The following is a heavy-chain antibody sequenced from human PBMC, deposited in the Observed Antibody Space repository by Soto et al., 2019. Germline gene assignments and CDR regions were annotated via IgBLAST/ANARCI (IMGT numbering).Heavy chain of an antibody. CDR3: ARVRVLLWFGELSYYYGMDV. J-gene: IGHJ6*02. D-gene: IGHD3-10*01. CDR2: MNPNSGNT. V-gene: IGHV1-8*01. CDR1: GYTFTSYD. Sequence: ASVKVSCKASGYTFTSYDINWVRQATGHGLERMGWMNPNSGNTGYAQKFQGRVTMTRNTSISTAYMELSSMRSEDTSVYYCARVRVLLWFGELSYYYGMDVWGQGTTVTVSS.